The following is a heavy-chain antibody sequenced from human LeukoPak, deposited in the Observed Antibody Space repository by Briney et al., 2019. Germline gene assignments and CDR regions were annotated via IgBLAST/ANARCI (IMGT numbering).Heavy chain of an antibody. V-gene: IGHV4-34*01. CDR1: GGSFSGFY. J-gene: IGHJ3*02. CDR3: ARFYYYDSSGYPLDAFDI. CDR2: INHSGIT. Sequence: PPETLSLTCAVYGGSFSGFYWGWIRQPPGKGLECIGEINHSGITNSNPSLKSRVTISLDTSKKQFSLKLASVTAADTAVYYCARFYYYDSSGYPLDAFDIWGQGTMVTVSS. D-gene: IGHD3-22*01.